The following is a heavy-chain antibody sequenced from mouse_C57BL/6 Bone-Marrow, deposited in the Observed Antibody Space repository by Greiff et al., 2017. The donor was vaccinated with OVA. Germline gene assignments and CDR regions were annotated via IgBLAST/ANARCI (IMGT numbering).Heavy chain of an antibody. D-gene: IGHD2-3*01. Sequence: EVMLVESGGGLVKPGGSLKLSCAASGFTFSSYAMSWVRQTPEKRLEWVATISDGGSYTYYPDNVKGRFTISRDNAKNNLYLQMSHLKSEDTAMYYCARDGYYFYFDYWGQGTTLTVSS. CDR1: GFTFSSYA. CDR3: ARDGYYFYFDY. J-gene: IGHJ2*01. V-gene: IGHV5-4*01. CDR2: ISDGGSYT.